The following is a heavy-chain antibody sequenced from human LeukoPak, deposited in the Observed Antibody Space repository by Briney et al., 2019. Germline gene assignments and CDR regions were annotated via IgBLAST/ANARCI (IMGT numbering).Heavy chain of an antibody. D-gene: IGHD4-17*01. CDR3: AKDHRSYSTGPDY. CDR2: ISYDGSNK. CDR1: GFTFSNYA. Sequence: GGSLRLSCAASGFTFSNYAMHWVRQAPDKGLEWVAVISYDGSNKYYADSVKGRFTISRDNSKNTLYLQMNSLRPEDMAVYSCAKDHRSYSTGPDYWGQGTLVTVSS. V-gene: IGHV3-30*18. J-gene: IGHJ4*02.